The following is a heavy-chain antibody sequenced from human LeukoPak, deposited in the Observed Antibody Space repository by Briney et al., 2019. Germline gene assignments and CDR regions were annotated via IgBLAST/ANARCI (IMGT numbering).Heavy chain of an antibody. V-gene: IGHV1-2*02. CDR3: ARADFIDAGPYLIGP. J-gene: IGHJ5*02. Sequence: GASVKVSCKASGYTFTGYYIHWVRQAPGQGLEWMGWINTKNGRTSSARKFQGRVTMTRDPSITTVYMDMAWLTSDDTAIYFCARADFIDAGPYLIGPWGQGTLVTVSS. CDR2: INTKNGRT. D-gene: IGHD3-3*01. CDR1: GYTFTGYY.